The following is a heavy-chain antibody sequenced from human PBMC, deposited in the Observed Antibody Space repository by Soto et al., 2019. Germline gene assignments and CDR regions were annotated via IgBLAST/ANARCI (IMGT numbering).Heavy chain of an antibody. D-gene: IGHD6-13*01. J-gene: IGHJ5*02. V-gene: IGHV4-30-4*01. CDR3: ARERPDGSRLDP. Sequence: SGTLSLTCTVSGGSISSGDYYWSWIRQPPGKGLEWIGYIYYSGSTYYNPSLKSRVTISVDTSKNQFSLKLSSVTAADTAVYYCARERPDGSRLDPWGQGTLVTVSS. CDR2: IYYSGST. CDR1: GGSISSGDYY.